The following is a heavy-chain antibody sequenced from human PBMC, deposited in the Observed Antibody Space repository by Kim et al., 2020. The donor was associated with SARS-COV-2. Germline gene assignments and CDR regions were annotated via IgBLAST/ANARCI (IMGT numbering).Heavy chain of an antibody. V-gene: IGHV3-11*06. D-gene: IGHD1-26*01. Sequence: SVKGRFTISRDNAKNSLYLQMNSLRAEDTAVYYCARDFEVGATISDAFDIWGQGTMVTVSS. J-gene: IGHJ3*02. CDR3: ARDFEVGATISDAFDI.